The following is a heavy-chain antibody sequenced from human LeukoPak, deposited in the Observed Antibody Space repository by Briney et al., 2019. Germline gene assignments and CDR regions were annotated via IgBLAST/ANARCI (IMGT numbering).Heavy chain of an antibody. J-gene: IGHJ4*02. CDR2: IKEDGSEN. Sequence: PVGYLRLSCAASGFTFSSYWMSWVRQAPGKGLEWVAHIKEDGSENYYVDSVKGRFTISRDNAKNSLYLQMNSLRAEDTAVYFCATTLTVTTGFYWGQGTLVTVSS. V-gene: IGHV3-7*01. CDR3: ATTLTVTTGFY. CDR1: GFTFSSYW. D-gene: IGHD4-17*01.